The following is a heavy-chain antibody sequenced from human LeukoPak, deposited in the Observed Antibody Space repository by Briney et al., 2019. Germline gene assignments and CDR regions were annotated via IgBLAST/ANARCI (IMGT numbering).Heavy chain of an antibody. CDR1: GGSISSYY. J-gene: IGHJ4*02. D-gene: IGHD3-10*01. V-gene: IGHV4-59*01. CDR2: IYYSGST. CDR3: ARVNYYGSGSSFYFDY. Sequence: SGTLSLTCTVSGGSISSYYWSWIRQPPGKGLEWIGYIYYSGSTNYNPSLKSRVTISVDTSKNQFSLKLSSVTAADTAVYYCARVNYYGSGSSFYFDYWGQGTLVTVSS.